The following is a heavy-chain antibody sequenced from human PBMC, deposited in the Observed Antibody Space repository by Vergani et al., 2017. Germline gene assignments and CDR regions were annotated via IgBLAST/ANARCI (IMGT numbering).Heavy chain of an antibody. J-gene: IGHJ3*02. CDR3: AIVFISPTLLNWNYQFAFDI. V-gene: IGHV1-3*01. Sequence: QVQLVQSGAEVKKPGASVKVSCKASGYTFTSYAMHWVRQAPGQRLEWMGWINAGNGNTKYSQKFQGRVTITRDTSASKAYMGLSSLRSEDTAVYYCAIVFISPTLLNWNYQFAFDIWGQGTMVTVSS. CDR1: GYTFTSYA. CDR2: INAGNGNT. D-gene: IGHD1-7*01.